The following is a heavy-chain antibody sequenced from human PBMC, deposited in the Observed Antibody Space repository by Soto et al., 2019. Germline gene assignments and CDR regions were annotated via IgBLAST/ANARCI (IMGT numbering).Heavy chain of an antibody. J-gene: IGHJ5*02. CDR2: ISSSSSTI. CDR1: GFTFSSYS. CDR3: ARQGLVPAAKSWFDP. Sequence: GGSLRLSCAASGFTFSSYSMNWVRQAPGKGLEWVSYISSSSSTIYYADSVKGRFTISRDNAKNSLYLQMNSLRAEDTAVYYCARQGLVPAAKSWFDPWGQGTLVTVSS. V-gene: IGHV3-48*01. D-gene: IGHD2-2*01.